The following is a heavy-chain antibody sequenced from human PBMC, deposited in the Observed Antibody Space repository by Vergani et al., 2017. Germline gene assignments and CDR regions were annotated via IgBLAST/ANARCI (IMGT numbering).Heavy chain of an antibody. V-gene: IGHV1-69*01. CDR3: ARESSYYYGSGSYYKGAGMDV. J-gene: IGHJ6*02. D-gene: IGHD3-10*01. Sequence: QVQLVQSGAEVKKPGASVKVSCKASGYTFTGYYMHWVRQAPGQGLEWMGGIIPIFGTANYAQKFQGRVTITADESTSTAYMELSSLRSEDTAVYYCARESSYYYGSGSYYKGAGMDVWGQGTTVTVSS. CDR1: GYTFTGYY. CDR2: IIPIFGTA.